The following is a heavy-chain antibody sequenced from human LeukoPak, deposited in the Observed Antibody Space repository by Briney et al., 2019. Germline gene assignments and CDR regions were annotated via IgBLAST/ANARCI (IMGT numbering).Heavy chain of an antibody. CDR1: GGSISSSSYY. V-gene: IGHV4-39*01. J-gene: IGHJ4*02. Sequence: KPSETLSLTCTVSGGSISSSSYYWGWIRQPPGKGLEWIGSIYYSGSTYYNPSLKSRVTISVDTSKNQFSLKLSSVTAADTAVYYCARHIWFGELLEGGFDYWGQGTLVTVSS. CDR3: ARHIWFGELLEGGFDY. CDR2: IYYSGST. D-gene: IGHD3-10*01.